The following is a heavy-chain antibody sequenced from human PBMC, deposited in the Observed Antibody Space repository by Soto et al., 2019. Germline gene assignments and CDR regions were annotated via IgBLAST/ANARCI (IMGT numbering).Heavy chain of an antibody. J-gene: IGHJ4*02. CDR1: GVSISSGSW. D-gene: IGHD5-12*01. V-gene: IGHV4-4*02. CDR2: IFHSGST. Sequence: QMQESGPGLVEPSGTLSLTCDVSGVSISSGSWWSWVRQPPGKGLEWLGEIFHSGSTKYNPSLKSRVTISVDISKNHFSLRVTSVTAADTAVYDCARDGPDGYNLGYWGQGTLVTVSS. CDR3: ARDGPDGYNLGY.